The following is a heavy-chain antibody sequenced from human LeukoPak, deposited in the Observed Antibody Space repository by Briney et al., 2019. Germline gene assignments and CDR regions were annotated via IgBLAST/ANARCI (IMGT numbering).Heavy chain of an antibody. CDR2: IWDDGNSE. V-gene: IGHV3-33*01. D-gene: IGHD3-9*01. CDR3: ARDSYDILAGYYSGPDY. CDR1: GFTFSSFG. J-gene: IGHJ4*02. Sequence: GGSLRLSCAASGFTFSSFGMHWVRQAPGKGLEWVTLIWDDGNSEYYVDSVKGRFTISRDNSKNTLYLQINSLRAEDTAVYYCARDSYDILAGYYSGPDYWGQGTLVTVSS.